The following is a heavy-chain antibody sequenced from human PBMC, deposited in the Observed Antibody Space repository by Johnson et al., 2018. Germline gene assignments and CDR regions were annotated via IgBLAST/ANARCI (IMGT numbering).Heavy chain of an antibody. CDR1: GFTFSSYW. CDR2: IKQDGSEK. J-gene: IGHJ4*02. Sequence: VQLVESGGGLVQPGGSLRLCCAASGFTFSSYWMSWVRPAPGMGLEWVANIKQDGSEKHSVDSVKGRFTISRDNAKNSVYLQMNSLRAEETALYYCARLEYDRSGYYGYWGQGTLVTVSS. V-gene: IGHV3-7*01. CDR3: ARLEYDRSGYYGY. D-gene: IGHD3-22*01.